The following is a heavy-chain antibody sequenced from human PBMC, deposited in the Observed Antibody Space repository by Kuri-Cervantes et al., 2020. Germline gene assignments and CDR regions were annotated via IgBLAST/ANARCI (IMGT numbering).Heavy chain of an antibody. CDR1: GGSISSSSYY. V-gene: IGHV4-39*07. D-gene: IGHD2-2*01. CDR3: ARRCPFEGVVVPAAKYYYYYYMDV. Sequence: GSLRLSCTVSGGSISSSSYYWGWIRQPPGKGLEWIGSIYYSGSTYYNPSLKSRVTISVDTSKNQFSLKLSSVTAADTAVYYCARRCPFEGVVVPAAKYYYYYYMDVWGKGTTVTVSS. CDR2: IYYSGST. J-gene: IGHJ6*03.